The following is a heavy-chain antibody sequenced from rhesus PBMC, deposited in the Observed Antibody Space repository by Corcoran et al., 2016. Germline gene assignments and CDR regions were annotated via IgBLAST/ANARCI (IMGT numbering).Heavy chain of an antibody. CDR3: ARRYSSSSGAFDY. J-gene: IGHJ4*01. CDR1: GGPISSSY. V-gene: IGHV4-169*01. Sequence: QLQLQESGPGLVKPSETLSVTCAVSGGPISSSYWRWIRQAPGKGLEWIGYIYGSGSSTNYNPSLKSRVTLSVDTSKNQLSLKLSSVTTADTAVYYCARRYSSSSGAFDYWGQGVLVTVSS. CDR2: IYGSGSST. D-gene: IGHD6-43*01.